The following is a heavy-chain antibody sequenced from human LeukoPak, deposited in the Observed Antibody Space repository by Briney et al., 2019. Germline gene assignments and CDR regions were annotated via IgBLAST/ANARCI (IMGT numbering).Heavy chain of an antibody. Sequence: GGSLRLSCVASGFTFSNFWMSWVRQAPGKGLEWVANIKQEGTEKYYVDSVKGRFTVSRDNAKNSLYLQMNSLRAEDTAVYYCARDRRWGQGTLVTVSS. CDR2: IKQEGTEK. CDR3: ARDRR. V-gene: IGHV3-7*03. CDR1: GFTFSNFW. J-gene: IGHJ4*02.